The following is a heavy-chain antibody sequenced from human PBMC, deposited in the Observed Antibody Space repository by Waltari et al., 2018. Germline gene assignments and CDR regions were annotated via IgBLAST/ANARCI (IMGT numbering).Heavy chain of an antibody. D-gene: IGHD3-22*01. V-gene: IGHV3-73*02. J-gene: IGHJ4*02. Sequence: EVQLVESGGGLVQPGGSLKLSCAASGFTFSGSAMHWVRQASGKGLEWVGRIRSKANSYATAYAASEKGRFTISRNDSKNTAYLQMNSLKTEDTAVYYCTADHTYYDSSGYYYEFGYWGQGTLVTVSS. CDR2: IRSKANSYAT. CDR1: GFTFSGSA. CDR3: TADHTYYDSSGYYYEFGY.